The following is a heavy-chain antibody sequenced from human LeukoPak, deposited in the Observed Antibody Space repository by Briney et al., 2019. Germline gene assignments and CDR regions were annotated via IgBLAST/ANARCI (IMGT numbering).Heavy chain of an antibody. D-gene: IGHD1-26*01. V-gene: IGHV4-4*02. CDR2: IYHSGST. CDR3: ARDGGYSVLDY. CDR1: GGSVSHSNW. J-gene: IGHJ4*02. Sequence: SETLSLTCAVSGGSVSHSNWWSWVRQPPGKGLEWIGEIYHSGSTNYNPSLKSRATISVDKSKNQFSLKLSSVTAADTAVYYCARDGGYSVLDYWGQGTLVTVSS.